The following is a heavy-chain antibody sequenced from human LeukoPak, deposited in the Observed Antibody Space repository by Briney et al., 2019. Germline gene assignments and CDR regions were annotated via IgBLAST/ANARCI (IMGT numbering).Heavy chain of an antibody. CDR3: PRDVGDHGGFHY. CDR1: GCTVSSNY. J-gene: IGHJ4*02. CDR2: IYSGGST. V-gene: IGHV3-66*01. Sequence: GGSLRLSCAASGCTVSSNYMSWVRRAPGMGLEWVSIIYSGGSTYYADSVKGRFTISRDNSKNTMYLQMYSLRAEDTAVYYCPRDVGDHGGFHYWGQGTLVTVSS. D-gene: IGHD2-21*01.